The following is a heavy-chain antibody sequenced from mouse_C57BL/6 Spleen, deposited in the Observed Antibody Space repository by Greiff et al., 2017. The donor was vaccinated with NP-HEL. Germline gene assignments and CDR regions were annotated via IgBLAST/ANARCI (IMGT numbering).Heavy chain of an antibody. J-gene: IGHJ1*03. CDR2: ISYDGSN. D-gene: IGHD1-1*01. V-gene: IGHV3-6*01. CDR1: GYSITSGYY. CDR3: AAYYGSSPCWYFDV. Sequence: EVQLQESGPGLVKPSQSLSLTCSVTGYSITSGYYWNWIRQFPGNKLEWMGYISYDGSNNYNPSLKNRISITRDTSKNQFFLKLNSVTTEDTATYYCAAYYGSSPCWYFDVWGTGTTVTVSS.